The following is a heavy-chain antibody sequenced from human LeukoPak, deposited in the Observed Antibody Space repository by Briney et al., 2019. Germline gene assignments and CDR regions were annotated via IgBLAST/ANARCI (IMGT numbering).Heavy chain of an antibody. V-gene: IGHV1-2*02. D-gene: IGHD3-22*01. CDR2: INPKSGGA. J-gene: IGHJ4*02. CDR1: GYTFTGYY. CDR3: ARDPSVDYDSSGYFRY. Sequence: GASVKVSCKASGYTFTGYYIHWVRQAPGQGLEWMGWINPKSGGANYAQKFQGRVTMTRDTSISTAYMELRSLRSDDTAVYYCARDPSVDYDSSGYFRYWGQGTLVTVSS.